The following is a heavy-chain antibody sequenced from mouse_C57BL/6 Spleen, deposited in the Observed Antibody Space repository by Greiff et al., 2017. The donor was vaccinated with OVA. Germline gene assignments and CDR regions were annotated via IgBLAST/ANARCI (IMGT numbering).Heavy chain of an antibody. CDR1: GFNIKDYY. V-gene: IGHV14-2*01. J-gene: IGHJ3*01. CDR3: APGSYDYAFFAY. D-gene: IGHD2-4*01. CDR2: IDPEDGET. Sequence: VQLQQSGAELVKPGASVKLSCTASGFNIKDYYMHWVKQRTEQGLAWIGRIDPEDGETKYAPKFQGKATITADTSSNTAYLQLSSLTSEDTAVDYCAPGSYDYAFFAYWGQGTLVTVSA.